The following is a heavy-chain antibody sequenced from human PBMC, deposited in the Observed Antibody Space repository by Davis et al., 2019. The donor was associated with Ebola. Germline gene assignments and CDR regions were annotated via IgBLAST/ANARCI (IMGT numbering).Heavy chain of an antibody. CDR1: GYTFTSYY. V-gene: IGHV1-69*04. CDR2: IIPILGIA. J-gene: IGHJ6*02. CDR3: ARVSVVVPYGMDV. Sequence: AASVKVSCKASGYTFTSYYMHWVRQAPGQGLEWMGRIIPILGIANYAQKFQGRVTITADKSTSTAYMELSSLRSEDTAVYYCARVSVVVPYGMDVWGQGTTVTVSS. D-gene: IGHD2-2*01.